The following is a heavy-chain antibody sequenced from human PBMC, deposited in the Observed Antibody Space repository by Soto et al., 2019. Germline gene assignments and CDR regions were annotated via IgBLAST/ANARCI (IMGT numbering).Heavy chain of an antibody. CDR1: GYTFTNYG. CDR3: ARGDSSSGLDP. V-gene: IGHV1-18*01. J-gene: IGHJ5*02. CDR2: ISAYNGNT. Sequence: QVQVVQSGTEVKKPGASVKVSCKASGYTFTNYGISWVRQAPGQGLEWMGWISAYNGNTNYAQIFQGRVTLTTDTFTTTAYMERRSLRSDDTAVYYCARGDSSSGLDPWGQGTLVTVSS. D-gene: IGHD6-6*01.